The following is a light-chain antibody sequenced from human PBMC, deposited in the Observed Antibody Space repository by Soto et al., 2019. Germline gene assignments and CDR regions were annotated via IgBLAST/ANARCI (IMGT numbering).Light chain of an antibody. V-gene: IGLV2-8*01. CDR3: TSYAGSNNFFYV. CDR2: EVS. CDR1: SSDVGGYNY. J-gene: IGLJ1*01. Sequence: QSALTQPPSASGSPGQSVTISCTGTSSDVGGYNYVSWYQQHPGKAPKLMIYEVSKRPSGVPDRFSGSKSGNTASLTVSGLHADDEADYYCTSYAGSNNFFYVFGTGTKLTIL.